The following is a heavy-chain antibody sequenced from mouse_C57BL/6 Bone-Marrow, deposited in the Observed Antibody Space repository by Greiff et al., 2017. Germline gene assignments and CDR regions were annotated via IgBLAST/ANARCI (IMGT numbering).Heavy chain of an antibody. Sequence: EVKLQESGAELVRPGASVKLSCTASGFNIKDDYMHWVKQRPEQGLEWIGWIDPENGDTDYASQFQGKATITADTSSNTAYLQLSSLTSEDAAVYYCTTGGYGTCFAYWGQGTLVTVSA. J-gene: IGHJ3*01. CDR2: IDPENGDT. CDR1: GFNIKDDY. V-gene: IGHV14-4*01. CDR3: TTGGYGTCFAY. D-gene: IGHD2-1*01.